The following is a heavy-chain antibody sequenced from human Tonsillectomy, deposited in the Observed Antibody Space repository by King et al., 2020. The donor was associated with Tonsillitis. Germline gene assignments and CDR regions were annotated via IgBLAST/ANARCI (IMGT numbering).Heavy chain of an antibody. CDR1: GFTFSSYG. V-gene: IGHV3-30*18. J-gene: IGHJ4*02. CDR2: ISYDGSNK. Sequence: VQLVESGGGVVQPGRSLRLSCAASGFTFSSYGMHWVRQAPGKGLEWVAVISYDGSNKYYADSVKGRFTISRDNSKNTLYLQMNSLRAEDTAVYYCAKGDCSRNRLFYYFDYWGQGTLVPVSS. CDR3: AKGDCSRNRLFYYFDY. D-gene: IGHD2-2*01.